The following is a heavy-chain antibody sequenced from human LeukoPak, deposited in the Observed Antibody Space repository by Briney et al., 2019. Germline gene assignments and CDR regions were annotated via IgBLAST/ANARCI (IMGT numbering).Heavy chain of an antibody. CDR1: GYTFTSYG. J-gene: IGHJ4*02. Sequence: GASVKVSCKASGYTFTSYGISWVRQAPGQGLEWMGWISAYNGNTNYAQKLQGRVTMTTDTSTSTAYMELRSLRSDDTAVYYCARDPRDLGQSDDFWSGYYGYWGQGTLVTVSS. V-gene: IGHV1-18*01. CDR2: ISAYNGNT. D-gene: IGHD3-3*01. CDR3: ARDPRDLGQSDDFWSGYYGY.